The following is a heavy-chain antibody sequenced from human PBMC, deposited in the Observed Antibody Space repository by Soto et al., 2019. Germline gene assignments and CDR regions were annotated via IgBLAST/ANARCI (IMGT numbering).Heavy chain of an antibody. V-gene: IGHV4-39*01. Sequence: SETLSLTCTVSGVSISSSSYYWGWIRQPPGKGLEWIGSIYYSGSTYYNPSLKSRVTISVDTSKNQFSLKLSSVTAADTAVYYRARHASYYYDSSGYYPGWYWGQGTLVTVSS. CDR3: ARHASYYYDSSGYYPGWY. CDR2: IYYSGST. D-gene: IGHD3-22*01. CDR1: GVSISSSSYY. J-gene: IGHJ4*02.